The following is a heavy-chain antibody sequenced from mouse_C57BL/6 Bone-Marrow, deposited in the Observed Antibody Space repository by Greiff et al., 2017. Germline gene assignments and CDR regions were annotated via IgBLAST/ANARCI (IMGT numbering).Heavy chain of an antibody. V-gene: IGHV1-62-2*01. J-gene: IGHJ3*01. CDR2: FYPGSGSI. CDR3: ARHGWDYYGSFSWFAY. Sequence: VQLHESGAELVKPGASVKLSCKASGYTFTEYTIHWVKQRSGQGLEWIGWFYPGSGSIKYNEKFKDKATLTADKSSSTVYMALSRLTSEDSAVYFCARHGWDYYGSFSWFAYWGQGTLVTVSA. CDR1: GYTFTEYT. D-gene: IGHD1-1*01.